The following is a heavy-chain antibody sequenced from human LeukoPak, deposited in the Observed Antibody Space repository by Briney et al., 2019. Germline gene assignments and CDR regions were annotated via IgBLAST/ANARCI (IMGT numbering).Heavy chain of an antibody. Sequence: GGSLRLSCAASGFTFSSYGMHWVRQAPGKGLEWVAVISHDGSNKYYADSVKGRFTISRDNSKNTLYLQMNSLRAEDTAVYYCAKFRHDFWSGFDYWGQGTLVTVSS. CDR3: AKFRHDFWSGFDY. CDR1: GFTFSSYG. V-gene: IGHV3-30*18. D-gene: IGHD3-3*01. CDR2: ISHDGSNK. J-gene: IGHJ4*02.